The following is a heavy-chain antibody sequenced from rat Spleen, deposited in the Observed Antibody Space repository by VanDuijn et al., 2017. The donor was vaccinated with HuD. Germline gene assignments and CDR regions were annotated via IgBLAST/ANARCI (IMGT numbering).Heavy chain of an antibody. D-gene: IGHD5-1*01. Sequence: QVQLKESGPGLVQPSQTLSLTCTVSGFSLTSYHVSWVRQPPGKSLVWMGTIWAGGGTNYNSAVQSRLSISRDTSKNHIFLKMNGLQSEDTATYHCARAPGNGYVMDAWGQGASVTVSS. CDR2: IWAGGGT. CDR1: GFSLTSYH. J-gene: IGHJ4*01. V-gene: IGHV2-13*01. CDR3: ARAPGNGYVMDA.